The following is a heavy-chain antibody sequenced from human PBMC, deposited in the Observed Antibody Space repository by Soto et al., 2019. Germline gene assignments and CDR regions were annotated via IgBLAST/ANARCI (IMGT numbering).Heavy chain of an antibody. Sequence: EVQLLESGGGLVQPGGSLRLSCAASGFPFSRRALSWAPQAPGKGLEWVSAISGSGTITYYADSVKGRFTLSRDTSKNTLYLQMNSLRADDTAVYYCAEWARYCSGADCRAWGQGTLVTVSS. CDR1: GFPFSRRA. CDR2: ISGSGTIT. V-gene: IGHV3-23*01. CDR3: AEWARYCSGADCRA. J-gene: IGHJ5*02. D-gene: IGHD2-15*01.